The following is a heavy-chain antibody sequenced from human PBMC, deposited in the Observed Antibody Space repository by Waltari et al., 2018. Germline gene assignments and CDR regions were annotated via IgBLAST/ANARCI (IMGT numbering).Heavy chain of an antibody. D-gene: IGHD1-26*01. CDR3: TIPSGTYDDY. CDR2: IRSQSDGGTI. V-gene: IGHV3-15*05. Sequence: VRRVASGGGFLEPGVALTISCEGSGFNFRNAWMSWVRQAPGRWLEWVGRIRSQSDGGTIDYAEAVKDRFVISRDDSKDTVFLEMKSLKTEDTGVYYCTIPSGTYDDYWGQGTLVTVSS. CDR1: GFNFRNAW. J-gene: IGHJ4*02.